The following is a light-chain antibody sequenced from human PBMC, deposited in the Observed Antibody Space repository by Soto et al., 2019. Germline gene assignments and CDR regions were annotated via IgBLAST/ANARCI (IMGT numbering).Light chain of an antibody. CDR1: QDISDY. CDR3: QQLNSYPLT. Sequence: DIQLTQSPSFLSASVGDRVTITCRASQDISDYLAWYQQRPGKAPKLLIYAASTLQSGVQSRFSGSGSGTDFTLTISSLQPEDFATYSCQQLNSYPLTFGGGTKVEIK. J-gene: IGKJ4*01. V-gene: IGKV1-9*01. CDR2: AAS.